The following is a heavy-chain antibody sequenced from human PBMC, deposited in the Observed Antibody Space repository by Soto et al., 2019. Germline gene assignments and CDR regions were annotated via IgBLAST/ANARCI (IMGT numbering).Heavy chain of an antibody. J-gene: IGHJ4*02. D-gene: IGHD3-10*01. CDR2: ISGSGSST. CDR1: GFIFSSNA. CDR3: AKMAYFGDPAGGDY. Sequence: EVQLSESGGDLVQPGGSLRLSCADSGFIFSSNAMSWVRQAPGKGLEWVSIISGSGSSTYYADSLNGRFTISRDNSQNTLSLQPNSLRAEDTAVYYCAKMAYFGDPAGGDYWGQGTLVTVSS. V-gene: IGHV3-23*01.